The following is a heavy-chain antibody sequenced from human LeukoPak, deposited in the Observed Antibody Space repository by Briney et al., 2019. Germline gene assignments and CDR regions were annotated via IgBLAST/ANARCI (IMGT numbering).Heavy chain of an antibody. D-gene: IGHD6-13*01. Sequence: PGGSLRLSCAASGFTFSSYAMSWVRQAPGKGLEWVSAISGSGGSTYYADSVKGRFTISRDNSKNTLCLQMNSLRAEDTAVYYCAKASSSSYYYGMDVWGQGTTVTVSS. CDR1: GFTFSSYA. CDR2: ISGSGGST. V-gene: IGHV3-23*01. J-gene: IGHJ6*02. CDR3: AKASSSSYYYGMDV.